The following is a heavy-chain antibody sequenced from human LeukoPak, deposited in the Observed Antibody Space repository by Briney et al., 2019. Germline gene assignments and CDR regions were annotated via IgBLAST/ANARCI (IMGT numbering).Heavy chain of an antibody. J-gene: IGHJ6*03. Sequence: GGSLRLSCAAFGFTFDDHGMSWVRQAPGKGLEWVSAIVSSGDSTYYADSVKGRFTISRDNSKNTLYLQMNSLRAEDTAVYYCAKADGGQWPSSYYYYYMDVWGKGTTVTVSS. CDR3: AKADGGQWPSSYYYYYMDV. CDR1: GFTFDDHG. V-gene: IGHV3-23*01. D-gene: IGHD6-19*01. CDR2: IVSSGDST.